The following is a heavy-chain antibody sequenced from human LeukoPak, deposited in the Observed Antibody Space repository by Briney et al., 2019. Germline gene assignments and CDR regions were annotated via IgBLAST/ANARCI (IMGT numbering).Heavy chain of an antibody. CDR2: INHSGST. CDR3: ARGPRTTPRNWFDP. V-gene: IGHV4-34*01. D-gene: IGHD4-11*01. Sequence: SETLSLTCAVYGGSFSGYYWSWIRQPPGKGLEWIGEINHSGSTNYNPSLKSRVTISVDTSKNQFSLKLGSVTAADTAVYYCARGPRTTPRNWFDPWGQGTLVTVSS. CDR1: GGSFSGYY. J-gene: IGHJ5*02.